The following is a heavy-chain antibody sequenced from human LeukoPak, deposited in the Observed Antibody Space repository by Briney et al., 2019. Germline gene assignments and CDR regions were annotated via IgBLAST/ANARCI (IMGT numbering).Heavy chain of an antibody. J-gene: IGHJ5*02. Sequence: SETLSLTCTVSGGSISSHYWSWIRQPPGKGLEWIGYIYYSGSTNYNPSLKSRVTISVDTSKNQFSLKLSSVTAADTAVYYCARHGMTTGYNWFDPWGQGTLVTVSS. CDR3: ARHGMTTGYNWFDP. CDR1: GGSISSHY. D-gene: IGHD4-17*01. CDR2: IYYSGST. V-gene: IGHV4-59*08.